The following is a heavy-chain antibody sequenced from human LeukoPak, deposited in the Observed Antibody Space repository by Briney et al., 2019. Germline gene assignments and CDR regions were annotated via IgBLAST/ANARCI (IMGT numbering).Heavy chain of an antibody. CDR1: GFTFSSHA. V-gene: IGHV3-30*04. Sequence: PGGSLRLSCAASGFTFSSHALHWVRQAPGKGLEWVAVISSDGSYKYYADSVKGRFTISRDNSKNTLYLQMNSLRAEDTAVYYCAKDAQWLHYYYYYYMDVWGKGTTVTVSS. CDR3: AKDAQWLHYYYYYYMDV. D-gene: IGHD6-19*01. CDR2: ISSDGSYK. J-gene: IGHJ6*03.